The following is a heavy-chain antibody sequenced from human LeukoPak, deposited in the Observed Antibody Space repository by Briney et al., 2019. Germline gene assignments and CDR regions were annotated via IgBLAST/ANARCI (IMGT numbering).Heavy chain of an antibody. CDR2: ISSSSSYI. V-gene: IGHV3-21*01. J-gene: IGHJ4*02. CDR1: GFTFSSYS. CDR3: AREPSGSGYPDY. D-gene: IGHD3-3*01. Sequence: GGSLRLSCAASGFTFSSYSMNWVRQAPGKGLEWVSSISSSSSYIYYADSVKGRFTISRDNAKNSLYLQMNSLRAEDTAAYYCAREPSGSGYPDYWGQGTLVTVSS.